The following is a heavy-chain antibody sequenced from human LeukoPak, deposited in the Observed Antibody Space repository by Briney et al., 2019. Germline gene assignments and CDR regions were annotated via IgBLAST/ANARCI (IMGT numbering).Heavy chain of an antibody. CDR3: ARDSGDCTNGVCSGCYYYYYMDV. V-gene: IGHV1-46*03. CDR2: INPSGGST. Sequence: ASVKVSCKASGYTFTSYYMHWVRQAPGQGLEWMGIINPSGGSTSYAQKFQGRVTMTRDTSTSTVYMELSSLRSEDTAVYYCARDSGDCTNGVCSGCYYYYYMDVWGKGTTVTVSS. J-gene: IGHJ6*03. CDR1: GYTFTSYY. D-gene: IGHD2-8*01.